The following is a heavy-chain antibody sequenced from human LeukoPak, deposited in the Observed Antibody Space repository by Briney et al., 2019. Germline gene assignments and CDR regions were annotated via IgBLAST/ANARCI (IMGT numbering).Heavy chain of an antibody. Sequence: SETLSLTCAASGGSICSYYWSWIPQPPGKGLQWIGHIYYSGSTNYNPSPKSRVTISVDTSKNQFSLKLSSVTAADTAVYYCARSGYHSSGWSNWFDPWGQGTLVTVSS. J-gene: IGHJ5*02. CDR3: ARSGYHSSGWSNWFDP. CDR1: GGSICSYY. D-gene: IGHD6-19*01. CDR2: IYYSGST. V-gene: IGHV4-59*01.